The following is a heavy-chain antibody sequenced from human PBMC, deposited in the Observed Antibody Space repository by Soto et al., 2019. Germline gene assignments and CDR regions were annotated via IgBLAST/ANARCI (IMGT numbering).Heavy chain of an antibody. CDR1: GFTFSSYG. Sequence: QVQLVESGGGVVQPGRSLRLSCAASGFTFSSYGMHWVRQAPGKGLEWVAVIWYDGSNKYYADSVKGRFTISRDNSKNTLYLQMNSLRAEDTAVYYCASDRGGYYYSSGYSFDYWGQGTLVTVSS. V-gene: IGHV3-33*01. CDR2: IWYDGSNK. D-gene: IGHD3-22*01. J-gene: IGHJ4*02. CDR3: ASDRGGYYYSSGYSFDY.